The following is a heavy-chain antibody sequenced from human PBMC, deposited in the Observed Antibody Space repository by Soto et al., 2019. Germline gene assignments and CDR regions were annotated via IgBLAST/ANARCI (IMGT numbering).Heavy chain of an antibody. V-gene: IGHV3-30*18. J-gene: IGHJ6*02. CDR1: GFTFSSYG. CDR3: AKDMYSSGPYGMDV. Sequence: GGSLRLSCAASGFTFSSYGMHWVRQAPGKGLEWVAVMSYDGSNKYYADSVEGRFTISRDNSKNTLYLQMNSLRAEGTAVYYCAKDMYSSGPYGMDVWGQGTTVTVSS. CDR2: MSYDGSNK. D-gene: IGHD6-19*01.